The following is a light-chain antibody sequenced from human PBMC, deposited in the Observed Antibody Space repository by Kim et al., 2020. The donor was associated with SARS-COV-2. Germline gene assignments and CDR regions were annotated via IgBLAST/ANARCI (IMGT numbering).Light chain of an antibody. CDR2: GNS. J-gene: IGLJ1*01. CDR1: SSNIGAAYG. CDR3: QSHDSSLSGFV. Sequence: RVTISCSGSSSNIGAAYGVHWYQQVPGTAPKLLIYGNSNRPSGVPDRFSGSKSGTSASLAITGLQAEDEADYYCQSHDSSLSGFVFGTGTKVTVL. V-gene: IGLV1-40*01.